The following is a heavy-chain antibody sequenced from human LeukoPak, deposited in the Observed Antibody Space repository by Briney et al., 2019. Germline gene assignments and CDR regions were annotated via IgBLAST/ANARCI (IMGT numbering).Heavy chain of an antibody. Sequence: GGSLRLSCAASGFTFSSYSMNWVRQAPGKGLEWVSSISSSSSYIYYADSVKGRFTISRDNAKSSLYLQMTSLRAEDTAVYFCARVGIALAVPFDFWGQGSPVIVSS. V-gene: IGHV3-21*04. CDR1: GFTFSSYS. CDR3: ARVGIALAVPFDF. CDR2: ISSSSSYI. D-gene: IGHD2-21*01. J-gene: IGHJ4*02.